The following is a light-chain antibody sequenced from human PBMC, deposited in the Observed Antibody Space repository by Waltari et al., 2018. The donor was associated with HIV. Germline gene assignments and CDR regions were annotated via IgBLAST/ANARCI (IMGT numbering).Light chain of an antibody. J-gene: IGLJ3*02. Sequence: QSVLTQPPSVSGAPGQRVTISCTGSSSNIGAGYDVHWYQHLPGTAPKLLIYGNNNRPSGVPGRFSGSKSGTSASLAITGLQADDEADYYCQSYDSSLSGVFGGGTKLTVL. V-gene: IGLV1-40*01. CDR1: SSNIGAGYD. CDR2: GNN. CDR3: QSYDSSLSGV.